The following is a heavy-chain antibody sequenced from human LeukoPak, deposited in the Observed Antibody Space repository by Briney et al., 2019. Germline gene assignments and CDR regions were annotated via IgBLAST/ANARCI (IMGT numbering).Heavy chain of an antibody. D-gene: IGHD3-22*01. CDR1: GFTFSSYG. CDR3: ARDQGYYDSNLSI. V-gene: IGHV3-33*01. J-gene: IGHJ3*02. Sequence: GGSLRLSCAASGFTFSSYGMHWVRQAPGKGLEWVAVIWYDGSNKYYADSVKGRFTISRDNSKNTLYLQMNSLRAEDTAVYYCARDQGYYDSNLSIWGQGTMVTVSS. CDR2: IWYDGSNK.